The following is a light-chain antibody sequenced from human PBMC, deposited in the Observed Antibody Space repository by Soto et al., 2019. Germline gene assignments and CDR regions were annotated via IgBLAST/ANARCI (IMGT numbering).Light chain of an antibody. V-gene: IGKV3-20*01. CDR3: QQYGNSPWT. J-gene: IGKJ1*01. Sequence: EIVLTQSPGTLSLSPGERATLSCRASQSVSSSYLAWYQQKPGQAPRLLIYGASNRGTGIPDRFSGSGSGTDFTLTISRLEPEDFAVYYCQQYGNSPWTFGQGTKVEI. CDR1: QSVSSSY. CDR2: GAS.